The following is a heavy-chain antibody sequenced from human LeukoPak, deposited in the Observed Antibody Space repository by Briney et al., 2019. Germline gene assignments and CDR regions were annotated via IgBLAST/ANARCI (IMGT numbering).Heavy chain of an antibody. D-gene: IGHD6-13*01. Sequence: SETLSLTCTVSSGSISGYYWSWLRQPPGKGLEWIGYITYSGGPDYNPSLKSRVTISIDTSSNQFSLRLRPVTAADTAVYYCARGHSSSWFYFDNWGQGSLVTVSS. CDR2: ITYSGGP. J-gene: IGHJ4*02. CDR1: SGSISGYY. CDR3: ARGHSSSWFYFDN. V-gene: IGHV4-59*01.